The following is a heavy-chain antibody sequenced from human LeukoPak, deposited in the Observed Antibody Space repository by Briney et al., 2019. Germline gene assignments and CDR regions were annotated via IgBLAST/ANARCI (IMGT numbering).Heavy chain of an antibody. CDR2: FSGGGNST. CDR3: AKDLYDSSSYIQYYFDC. Sequence: PGGSLRLSCAASGFTFSSYAMSWVRQAPGKGLEWVSAFSGGGNSTYYADSVKGRFTISRDNSKNTLYLQVNSLRAEDTAVYYCAKDLYDSSSYIQYYFDCWGQGTLVTVSS. V-gene: IGHV3-23*01. CDR1: GFTFSSYA. D-gene: IGHD3-22*01. J-gene: IGHJ4*02.